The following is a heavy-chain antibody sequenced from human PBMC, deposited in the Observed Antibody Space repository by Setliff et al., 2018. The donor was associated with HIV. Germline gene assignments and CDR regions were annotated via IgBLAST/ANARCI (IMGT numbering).Heavy chain of an antibody. CDR1: GFTFSSYE. Sequence: GSLRLSCAASGFTFSSYEMNWVRQAPGKGLEWVSYISSSGGTIYYADSVKGRFTISRDNSKNTLNLQMNSLRAEDTAVYYCASGYSSSSPRRDYWGQGTLVTVSS. J-gene: IGHJ4*02. CDR2: ISSSGGTI. V-gene: IGHV3-48*03. CDR3: ASGYSSSSPRRDY. D-gene: IGHD6-6*01.